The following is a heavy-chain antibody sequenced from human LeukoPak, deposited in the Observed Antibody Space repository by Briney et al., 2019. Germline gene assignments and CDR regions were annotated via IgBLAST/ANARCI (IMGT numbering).Heavy chain of an antibody. Sequence: SETLSLTCTVSGGSISSSSYYWSWIRQPPGKGLEWIGYIYYSGSTNYNPSLKSRVTISVDTSKNQFSLKLSSVTAADTAVYYCARVAYYFFDLWGRGTLVTVSS. D-gene: IGHD3-10*01. CDR3: ARVAYYFFDL. CDR1: GGSISSSSYY. V-gene: IGHV4-61*01. CDR2: IYYSGST. J-gene: IGHJ2*01.